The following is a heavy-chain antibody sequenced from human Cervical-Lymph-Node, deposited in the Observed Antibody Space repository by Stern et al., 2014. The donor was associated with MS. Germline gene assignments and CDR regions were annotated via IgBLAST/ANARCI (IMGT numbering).Heavy chain of an antibody. CDR3: ARDLETTVTTGHFPFDY. D-gene: IGHD4-17*01. CDR2: ISSSSSYI. CDR1: GFTFSSYS. J-gene: IGHJ4*02. Sequence: EDQLVESGGGLVKPGGSLRLSCAASGFTFSSYSMNWVRQAPGKGLEWVSSISSSSSYIYYADSVKGRFTISRDNAKNSLYLQMNSLRAEDTAVYYCARDLETTVTTGHFPFDYWGQGTLVTVSS. V-gene: IGHV3-21*01.